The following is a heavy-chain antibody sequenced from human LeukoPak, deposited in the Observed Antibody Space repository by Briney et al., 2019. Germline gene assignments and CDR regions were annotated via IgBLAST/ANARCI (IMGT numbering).Heavy chain of an antibody. Sequence: GGSLRLSCAASGLTFSSYWMHWVRQAPGKGLVWLSCINSDGSRANYADSVKGRFTISRDIVRNTLFLQLNGLRVEDMAVYYCAKDNFGAFDYWGQGALVTVSS. CDR3: AKDNFGAFDY. V-gene: IGHV3-74*01. D-gene: IGHD3-16*01. CDR1: GLTFSSYW. CDR2: INSDGSRA. J-gene: IGHJ4*02.